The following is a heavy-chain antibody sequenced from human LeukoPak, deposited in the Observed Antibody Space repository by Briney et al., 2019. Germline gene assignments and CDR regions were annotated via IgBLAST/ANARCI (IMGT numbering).Heavy chain of an antibody. D-gene: IGHD5-18*01. CDR2: ISSSSSSYI. J-gene: IGHJ3*02. Sequence: GGSLRLSCAASGFTFSSYSMNWVRQAPGKGLEWVSSISSSSSSYIYYADSVKGRFTISRDNAKNSLYLQMNSLRAEDTAVYYCARDYLWLTSHDAFDIWGQGTMVTVSS. CDR1: GFTFSSYS. V-gene: IGHV3-21*01. CDR3: ARDYLWLTSHDAFDI.